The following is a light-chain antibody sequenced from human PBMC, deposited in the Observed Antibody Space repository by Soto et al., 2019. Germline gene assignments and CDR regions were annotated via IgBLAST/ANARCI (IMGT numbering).Light chain of an antibody. CDR1: SSNIGSNF. Sequence: QSVLTQPPSLSAAPGQKVTISCSGSSSNIGSNFVSWYRQLPGTAPELVIYDIDKRPSGIPDRISGSKSGTSANLAITGLPTGDEAEYYCGTWDDSLNAVIFGGGTKLTVL. CDR3: GTWDDSLNAVI. CDR2: DID. J-gene: IGLJ2*01. V-gene: IGLV1-51*01.